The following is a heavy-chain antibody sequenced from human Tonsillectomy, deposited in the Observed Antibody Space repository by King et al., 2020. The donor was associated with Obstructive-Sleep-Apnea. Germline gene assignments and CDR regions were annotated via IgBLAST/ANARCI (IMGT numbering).Heavy chain of an antibody. CDR2: VYNSRSN. D-gene: IGHD3-10*01. CDR3: AKDASGTYYNWFDP. V-gene: IGHV4-59*01. Sequence: QLQESGPGLVKPSETLSLTCTVFGGPIGNYYWSWVRQPPGKGLEWIGFVYNSRSNIYNPSLMRRVTISVDTSKNQFSLRLTSVTAADAAVYYCAKDASGTYYNWFDPWGQGIPVTVSS. CDR1: GGPIGNYY. J-gene: IGHJ5*02.